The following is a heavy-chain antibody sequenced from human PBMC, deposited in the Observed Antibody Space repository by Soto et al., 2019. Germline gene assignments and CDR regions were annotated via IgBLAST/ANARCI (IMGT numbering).Heavy chain of an antibody. CDR3: ARRPAFRTAMVTDYYYGMDV. D-gene: IGHD5-18*01. CDR2: IWYDGSNK. CDR1: GFTFSSYG. V-gene: IGHV3-33*01. J-gene: IGHJ6*02. Sequence: GGSLRLSCAASGFTFSSYGMHWVRQAPGKGLEWVAVIWYDGSNKYYADSVKGRFTISRDNSKNTLYLQMNSLRAEDTAVYYCARRPAFRTAMVTDYYYGMDVWGQGTTVTVSS.